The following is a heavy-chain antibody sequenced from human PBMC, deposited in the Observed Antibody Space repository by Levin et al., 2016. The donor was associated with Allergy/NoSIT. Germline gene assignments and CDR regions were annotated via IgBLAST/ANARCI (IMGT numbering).Heavy chain of an antibody. CDR1: GGTFSSYA. D-gene: IGHD3-16*01. V-gene: IGHV1-69*04. CDR2: IIPILGIA. CDR3: VLLGIRRPYYFDY. Sequence: SVKVSCKASGGTFSSYAISWVRQAPGQGLEWMGRIIPILGIANYAQKFQGRVTITADKSTSTAYMELSSLRSEDTAVYYCVLLGIRRPYYFDYWGQGTLVTVSS. J-gene: IGHJ4*02.